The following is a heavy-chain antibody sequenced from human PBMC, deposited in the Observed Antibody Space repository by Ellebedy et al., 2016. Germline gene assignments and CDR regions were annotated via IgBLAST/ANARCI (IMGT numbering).Heavy chain of an antibody. V-gene: IGHV3-7*03. D-gene: IGHD2-21*01. CDR2: IKQDGSEK. CDR3: ARDPCGTDAFDI. CDR1: GFTFSSYW. J-gene: IGHJ3*02. Sequence: GESLKISCAASGFTFSSYWMSWVRQAPGKGLEWVANIKQDGSEKYYVDSVKGRFTISRDNAKNSLYLQMNSLRAEDPAVYYCARDPCGTDAFDIWGQGTMVTVSS.